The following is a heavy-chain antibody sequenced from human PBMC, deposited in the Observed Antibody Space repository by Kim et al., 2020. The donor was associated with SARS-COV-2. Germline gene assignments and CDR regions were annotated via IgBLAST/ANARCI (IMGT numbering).Heavy chain of an antibody. CDR3: ARGALMVQT. J-gene: IGHJ5*02. CDR1: GFTFSSYS. D-gene: IGHD3-10*01. V-gene: IGHV3-48*02. CDR2: ISSSSTI. Sequence: GGSLRLSCAASGFTFSSYSMNWVRQAPGKGLEWVSYISSSSTIYYADSVKGRFTISRDNAKNSLYLQMNSLRDEDTAVYYCARGALMVQTWGQGTLVTVS.